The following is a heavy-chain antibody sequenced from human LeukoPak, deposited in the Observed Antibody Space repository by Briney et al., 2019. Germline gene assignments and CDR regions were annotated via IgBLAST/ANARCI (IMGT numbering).Heavy chain of an antibody. CDR2: INPNSGGT. CDR1: GYTFTGYY. CDR3: ARTAAGTIPLDY. D-gene: IGHD6-13*01. J-gene: IGHJ4*02. Sequence: GASVKVSCKASGYTFTGYYMHWVRQAPGQGLEWMGWINPNSGGTNYAHKLQGRVTLTTDTSTSTAYMELRSLRSDDTAVYYCARTAAGTIPLDYWGQGTLVTVSS. V-gene: IGHV1-2*02.